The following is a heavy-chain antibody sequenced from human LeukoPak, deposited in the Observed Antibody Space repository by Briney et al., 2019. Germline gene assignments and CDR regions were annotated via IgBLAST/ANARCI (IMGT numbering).Heavy chain of an antibody. CDR2: INPNSGGT. J-gene: IGHJ4*02. Sequence: ASVKVSCKASGYTFTGYYMHWVRQAPGQGLEWMGWINPNSGGTNYAQKFQGGVTVTRDTSINTAYMELNWLSSDDTAVYYCASVFSTGWYFDYWGQGALVTVSS. D-gene: IGHD6-19*01. CDR3: ASVFSTGWYFDY. V-gene: IGHV1-2*02. CDR1: GYTFTGYY.